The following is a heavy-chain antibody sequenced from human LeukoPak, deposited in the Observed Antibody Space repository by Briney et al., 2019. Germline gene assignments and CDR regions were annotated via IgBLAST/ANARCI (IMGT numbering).Heavy chain of an antibody. CDR2: ISSSSSYI. CDR1: GITFSSYS. D-gene: IGHD5-24*01. J-gene: IGHJ4*02. Sequence: PGGSLRLSCAASGITFSSYSMNWVRQAPGKGLEWVSSISSSSSYIYYADSVKGRFTISRDNAKNSLYLQMNSLRAEDTAVYYCARGRGGDGYNGVFDYWGQGTLVTVSS. V-gene: IGHV3-21*01. CDR3: ARGRGGDGYNGVFDY.